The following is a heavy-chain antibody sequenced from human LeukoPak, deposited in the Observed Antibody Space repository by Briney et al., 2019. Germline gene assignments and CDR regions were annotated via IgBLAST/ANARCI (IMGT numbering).Heavy chain of an antibody. CDR2: IYYSGST. V-gene: IGHV4-30-4*01. Sequence: ASETLSLTCTVSGGSISSGDYYWSWIRQPPGKGLEWIGYIYYSGSTYYNPSLKSRVTISVDTSKNQFSLKLSSVTAADTAVYYCARGYASFDNWFDPWGQGTLVTVSS. CDR3: ARGYASFDNWFDP. J-gene: IGHJ5*02. CDR1: GGSISSGDYY. D-gene: IGHD2-15*01.